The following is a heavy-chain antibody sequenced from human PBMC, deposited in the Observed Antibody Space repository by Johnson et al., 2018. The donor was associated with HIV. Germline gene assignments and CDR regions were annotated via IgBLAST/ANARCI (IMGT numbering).Heavy chain of an antibody. Sequence: QVQLVESGGGVVRPGGSLRLSCAASGFTFSSYAMHWVRQAPGKGLEWVTLISYDGSNKYYADSVKGRFTISRDNSKNTLYLQMNSLRFEDTAVYYCASSSPYSGSYGDAFDIWGQGTLVTVSS. D-gene: IGHD1-26*01. CDR3: ASSSPYSGSYGDAFDI. CDR1: GFTFSSYA. V-gene: IGHV3-30*14. CDR2: ISYDGSNK. J-gene: IGHJ3*02.